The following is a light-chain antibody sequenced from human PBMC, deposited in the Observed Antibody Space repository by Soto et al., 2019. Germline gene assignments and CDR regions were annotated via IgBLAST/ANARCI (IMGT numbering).Light chain of an antibody. V-gene: IGKV4-1*01. CDR3: QQYYSTPLT. CDR2: WSS. Sequence: DIVMTQSPDSLAVSLGERATIDCRSSQSLLYSSNNKNYLAWYQQKPGQPPTLLIYWSSTRESGVPDRFSGSGSGTDFTLTISSLQAEDVAVYYCQQYYSTPLTFGGETKVEIK. CDR1: QSLLYSSNNKNY. J-gene: IGKJ4*01.